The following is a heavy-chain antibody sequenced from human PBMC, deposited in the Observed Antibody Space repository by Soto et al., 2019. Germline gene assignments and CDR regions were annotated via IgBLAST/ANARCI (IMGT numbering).Heavy chain of an antibody. V-gene: IGHV5-10-1*01. J-gene: IGHJ6*02. Sequence: GESLKISCKGSGYSFTSYWISWVRQMPGKGRGWMGRIDPSDSYTNYSPSFQGHVTISADKSISTAYLQWSSLKASDTAMHYCARVYYDFWSGYYTDYYYYGMDVWGQGTTVTVS. CDR3: ARVYYDFWSGYYTDYYYYGMDV. CDR1: GYSFTSYW. D-gene: IGHD3-3*01. CDR2: IDPSDSYT.